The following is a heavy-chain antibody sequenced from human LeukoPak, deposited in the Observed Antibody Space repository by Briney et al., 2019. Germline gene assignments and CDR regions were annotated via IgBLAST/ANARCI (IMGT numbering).Heavy chain of an antibody. V-gene: IGHV1-8*03. Sequence: ASVKVSCKASGYTFTSYDINWVRQATGQGLEWMGWMNPNSGNTGYAQKFQGRVTSTRNTSISTAYMELSSLRSEDTAVYYCARMDGLCSGGSCPNWFDPWGQGTLVTVSS. CDR1: GYTFTSYD. J-gene: IGHJ5*01. D-gene: IGHD2-15*01. CDR2: MNPNSGNT. CDR3: ARMDGLCSGGSCPNWFDP.